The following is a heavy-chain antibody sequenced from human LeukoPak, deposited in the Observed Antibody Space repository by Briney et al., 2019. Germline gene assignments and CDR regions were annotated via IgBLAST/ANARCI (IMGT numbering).Heavy chain of an antibody. CDR3: VSQEVVPH. Sequence: GGSLRLSCAASGFSFTNYWMSWVRQAPGKGLEWVANVKEDGTTKQYMDSVKGRFTISRDNAKNSLYLQMDSLRAEDTAVYYCVSQEVVPHWGQGTLVSVSS. CDR1: GFSFTNYW. CDR2: VKEDGTTK. V-gene: IGHV3-7*01. J-gene: IGHJ4*02. D-gene: IGHD2-15*01.